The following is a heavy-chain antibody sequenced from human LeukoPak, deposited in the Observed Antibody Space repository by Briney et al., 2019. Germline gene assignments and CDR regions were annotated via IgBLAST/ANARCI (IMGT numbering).Heavy chain of an antibody. D-gene: IGHD6-19*01. CDR2: ISSSSSYT. J-gene: IGHJ4*02. CDR3: ARGVAVAGNAVDY. V-gene: IGHV3-11*06. Sequence: GGSLRLSCAASGFTFSDYYMSWIRQAPGKGLEWVSYISSSSSYTNYADSVKGRFTISRDNAKNSLYLQMNSLRAEDMAVYYCARGVAVAGNAVDYWGQGTLVTVSS. CDR1: GFTFSDYY.